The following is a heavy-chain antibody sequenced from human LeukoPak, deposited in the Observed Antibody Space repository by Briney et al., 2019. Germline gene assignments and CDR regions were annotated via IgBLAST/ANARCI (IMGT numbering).Heavy chain of an antibody. CDR3: ARLAARRGYYYYGMDV. D-gene: IGHD3-10*01. CDR2: IYYSGTGST. J-gene: IGHJ6*02. V-gene: IGHV4-59*01. Sequence: PPETLSLTCTVSGGSISGDYWSWIRQPPGKGLEYIGYIYYSGTGSTNYNPSLKSRVTISVDTSKNQFSLKLSSVTPADTAVYYCARLAARRGYYYYGMDVRGQGTTVTVSS. CDR1: GGSISGDY.